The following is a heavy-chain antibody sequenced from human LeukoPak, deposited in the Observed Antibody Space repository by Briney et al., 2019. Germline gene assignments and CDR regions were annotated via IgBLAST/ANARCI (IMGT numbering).Heavy chain of an antibody. Sequence: GGSLRLSCAASGFTFSSYSMNWVRQAPGKGLEWVSSISSSSDYIYYTDSVKGRFTISRDNAKNSLYLQMNSLRAEDTAVYYCARGGCSSASCYYYYGMDVWGQGTTVTVSS. V-gene: IGHV3-21*01. CDR1: GFTFSSYS. CDR2: ISSSSDYI. J-gene: IGHJ6*02. D-gene: IGHD2-2*01. CDR3: ARGGCSSASCYYYYGMDV.